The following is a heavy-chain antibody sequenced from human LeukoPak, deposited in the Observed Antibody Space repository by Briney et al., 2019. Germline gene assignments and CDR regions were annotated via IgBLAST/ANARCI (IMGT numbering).Heavy chain of an antibody. CDR3: ARVGTSGYYYYMDV. J-gene: IGHJ6*03. CDR1: GYTFTSYD. V-gene: IGHV1-8*03. CDR2: MNPNSGNT. Sequence: ASVKVSCKASGYTFTSYDINWVRQATGQGLEWMGWMNPNSGNTGYAQKFQGRVTITRNTSISTAYMELSSLRSEDTAVYYCARVGTSGYYYYMDVWGKGTTVTVSS. D-gene: IGHD7-27*01.